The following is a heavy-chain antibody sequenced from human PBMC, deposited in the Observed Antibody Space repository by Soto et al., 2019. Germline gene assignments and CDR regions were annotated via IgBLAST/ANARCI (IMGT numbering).Heavy chain of an antibody. J-gene: IGHJ6*02. Sequence: QVQLVQSGAEVKKPGASVKVSCRASGYTLTDHYMHWVRQAPGQGLEWMGWMNPLSGDTSYAQKFQGRVTMTRDTSISTAYMELRRLRSDDTAVFYCARERTFYALLTGYYESQAMDVWGQGTTVTVSS. CDR1: GYTLTDHY. CDR2: MNPLSGDT. CDR3: ARERTFYALLTGYYESQAMDV. D-gene: IGHD3-9*01. V-gene: IGHV1-2*02.